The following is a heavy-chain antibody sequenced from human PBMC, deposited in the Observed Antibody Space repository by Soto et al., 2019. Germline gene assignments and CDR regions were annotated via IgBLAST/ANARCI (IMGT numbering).Heavy chain of an antibody. CDR3: ARVRSGWAIDY. CDR1: GGSISSGGYS. J-gene: IGHJ4*02. D-gene: IGHD6-19*01. CDR2: IYHSGST. Sequence: QLHLQESGSGLVKPSQTLSLTCAVSGGSISSGGYSWSWIRQPPGKGLNYIGYIYHSGSTYSNPSLKSPVTIPVDRSKNQFSLKLSSVTAADTAVYYCARVRSGWAIDYWGQGTLVTVSS. V-gene: IGHV4-30-2*01.